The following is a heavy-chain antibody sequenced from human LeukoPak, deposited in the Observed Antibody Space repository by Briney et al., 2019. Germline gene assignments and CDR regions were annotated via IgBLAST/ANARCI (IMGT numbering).Heavy chain of an antibody. CDR1: GYTFTGYY. D-gene: IGHD2-15*01. CDR2: INPNSGGT. CDR3: ARVDIVVVVAAIYFDY. J-gene: IGHJ4*02. Sequence: AASVKVSCKASGYTFTGYYMHWVRQAPGQGLEWMGWINPNSGGTNYAQKFQGRVTMTRDTSISTAYMELSRLRSDDTAVYYCARVDIVVVVAAIYFDYWGQGTLVTVSS. V-gene: IGHV1-2*02.